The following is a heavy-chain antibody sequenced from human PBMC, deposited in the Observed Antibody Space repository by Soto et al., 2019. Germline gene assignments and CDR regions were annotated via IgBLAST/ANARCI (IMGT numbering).Heavy chain of an antibody. CDR2: IIPILGIA. CDR3: ARGGYDSSGYYPHRWYFQH. CDR1: GGTFSSYT. D-gene: IGHD3-22*01. Sequence: QVQLVQSGAEVKKPGSSVKVSCKASGGTFSSYTISWVRQAPGQGLEWMGRIIPILGIANYAKKFQGRVTITADKSTSTAYMELSSLRSEDTAVYYCARGGYDSSGYYPHRWYFQHWGQGTLVTVSS. V-gene: IGHV1-69*02. J-gene: IGHJ1*01.